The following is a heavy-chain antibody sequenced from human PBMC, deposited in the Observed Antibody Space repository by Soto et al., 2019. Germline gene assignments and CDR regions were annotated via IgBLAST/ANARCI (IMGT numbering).Heavy chain of an antibody. CDR2: ISNDGRDQ. V-gene: IGHV3-30*04. J-gene: IGHJ3*01. CDR1: GLTFRGYV. CDR3: ATQMAAIIGALDF. Sequence: GGSLRLSCAASGLTFRGYVLHWVRQAPGKGLEWVAGISNDGRDQYYADSVKGRFTISRDNSKNTLNLQMNSLRDEDTAVYSCATQMAAIIGALDFWGQGTMVTVSS. D-gene: IGHD5-12*01.